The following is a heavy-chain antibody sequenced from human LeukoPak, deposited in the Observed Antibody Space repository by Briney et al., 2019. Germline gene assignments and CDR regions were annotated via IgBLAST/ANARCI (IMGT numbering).Heavy chain of an antibody. Sequence: PGGSLRLSCTASGFTFTNAWMSWVRQPPGKGLQWVGRTKSRPAGRTADYPAPLDAIFTISRDDSIYTRYLQLDTLETDVKDVYHCTTVACGIGVCPWSWGQGTLVTVSS. CDR1: GFTFTNAW. J-gene: IGHJ4*02. D-gene: IGHD2-8*01. CDR2: TKSRPAGRTA. CDR3: TTVACGIGVCPWS. V-gene: IGHV3-15*01.